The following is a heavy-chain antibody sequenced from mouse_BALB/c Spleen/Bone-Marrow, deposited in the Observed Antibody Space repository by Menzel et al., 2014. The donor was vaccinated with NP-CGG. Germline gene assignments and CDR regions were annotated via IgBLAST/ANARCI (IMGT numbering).Heavy chain of an antibody. Sequence: EVQLQQSGAELVKPGASVKLSCTASGFNIKDTYMHWVKQRPEQGLEWIGRIDPANGNTKYDPKFQGRATITADTSSNTAYLQLSSLTSEDTAVYYCASYYSGSYFDSWGPGTTLTVSS. CDR1: GFNIKDTY. J-gene: IGHJ2*01. D-gene: IGHD1-1*01. CDR2: IDPANGNT. CDR3: ASYYSGSYFDS. V-gene: IGHV14-3*02.